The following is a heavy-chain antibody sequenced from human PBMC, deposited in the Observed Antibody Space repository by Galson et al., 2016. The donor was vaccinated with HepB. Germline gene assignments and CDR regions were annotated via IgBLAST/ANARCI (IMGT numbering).Heavy chain of an antibody. D-gene: IGHD3-9*01. V-gene: IGHV1-69*13. J-gene: IGHJ4*02. CDR3: AWGRAGYHPDH. Sequence: SVKISCKASGDTFSNPGISWVRQAPGQGLEWLGGIIPLFGPTQYSQKFQGRATITADASRSTAYMDLSSLTSDDAAVYYCAWGRAGYHPDHWGRGTLVSVSS. CDR2: IIPLFGPT. CDR1: GDTFSNPG.